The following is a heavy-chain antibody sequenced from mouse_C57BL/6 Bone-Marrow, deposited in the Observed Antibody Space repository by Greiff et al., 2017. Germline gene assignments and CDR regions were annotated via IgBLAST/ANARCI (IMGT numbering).Heavy chain of an antibody. Sequence: VQLQQPGAELVRPGTSVKLSCKASGYTFTSSWMHWVKPRPGQGLEWIGVIDPSDIYTNYNQKFKGKATLTVDTSSSTAYMQLSSLTSEDSAVYYCARGVPFDYWGQGTTLTVSS. V-gene: IGHV1-59*01. CDR3: ARGVPFDY. CDR2: IDPSDIYT. CDR1: GYTFTSSW. J-gene: IGHJ2*01.